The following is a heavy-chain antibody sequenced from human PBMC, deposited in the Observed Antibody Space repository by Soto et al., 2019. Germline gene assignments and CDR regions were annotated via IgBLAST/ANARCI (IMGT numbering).Heavy chain of an antibody. Sequence: GESLKISCKSYGYSFTTYWIAWVRQMPGKGLEWMGSIHPGESDTRYSPSFQGQVTISADKSINTAYLQWSSLKASDTAMYYCARHSGIAESDSHWGRGTLVTVSS. CDR2: IHPGESDT. V-gene: IGHV5-51*01. D-gene: IGHD6-13*01. CDR3: ARHSGIAESDSH. J-gene: IGHJ1*01. CDR1: GYSFTTYW.